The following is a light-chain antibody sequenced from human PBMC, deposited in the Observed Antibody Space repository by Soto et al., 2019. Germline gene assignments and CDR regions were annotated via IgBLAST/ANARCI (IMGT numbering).Light chain of an antibody. CDR1: SSNIGAGYD. CDR2: GNS. Sequence: QSVMTQPPSVSGAPGQRVTISCTGSSSNIGAGYDVHWYQQLPGTAPKLLIYGNSNRPSVVPDRFSGSKSGTSASLAITGLQAEDEAYYYCQSYDSSLSGGLFGGGTQLTV. J-gene: IGLJ7*01. V-gene: IGLV1-40*01. CDR3: QSYDSSLSGGL.